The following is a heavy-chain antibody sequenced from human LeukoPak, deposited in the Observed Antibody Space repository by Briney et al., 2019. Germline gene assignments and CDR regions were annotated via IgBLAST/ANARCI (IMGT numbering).Heavy chain of an antibody. CDR2: IYTSGST. CDR1: RGSISSGDY. J-gene: IGHJ5*02. CDR3: ARDRITNWFGP. V-gene: IGHV4-4*07. Sequence: SETLSLTCTVSRGSISSGDYWNWIRQTAGKGLEWIGRIYTSGSTNYNPSLKSRVTMSVDTFKNQFSLKLSSVTAADTAVYYCARDRITNWFGPWGQGTLVTVSS. D-gene: IGHD2-15*01.